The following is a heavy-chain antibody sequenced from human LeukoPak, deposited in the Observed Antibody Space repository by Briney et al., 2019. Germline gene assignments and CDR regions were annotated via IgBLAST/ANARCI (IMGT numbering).Heavy chain of an antibody. V-gene: IGHV1-8*03. CDR1: GYTFTSYD. CDR3: ARSPRPVLRFFRPIDY. CDR2: MNPNSGNT. Sequence: ASVKVSCKASGYTFTSYDINWVRQATGQGLEWMGWMNPNSGNTGYAQKFQGRVTITRNTSISTAYMELSSLRSEDTAVYYCARSPRPVLRFFRPIDYWGQGTLVTVSS. J-gene: IGHJ4*02. D-gene: IGHD3-3*01.